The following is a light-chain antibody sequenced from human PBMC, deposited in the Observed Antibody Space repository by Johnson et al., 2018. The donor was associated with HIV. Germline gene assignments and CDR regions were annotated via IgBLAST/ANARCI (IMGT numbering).Light chain of an antibody. V-gene: IGLV1-51*01. Sequence: QAVLTQPPSVSAAPGQRVTISCSGSRSNIGNNYVSWYQQLPGAAPKLLIYDNNKRPSGIPDRFSGSKSGTSATLDIAGLHTGAEADYYCGTWDSSLSAYVFVTGTKVTVL. J-gene: IGLJ1*01. CDR3: GTWDSSLSAYV. CDR1: RSNIGNNY. CDR2: DNN.